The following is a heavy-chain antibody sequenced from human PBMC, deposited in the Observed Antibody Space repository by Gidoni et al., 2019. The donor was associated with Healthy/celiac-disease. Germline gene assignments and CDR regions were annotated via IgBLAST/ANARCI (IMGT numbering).Heavy chain of an antibody. V-gene: IGHV4-59*01. CDR2: NNYSGST. D-gene: IGHD3-10*01. Sequence: QVQLQESGQGLAKTSATLSRTSHVTGGSISRYYWSWIRQPPGKGQEWIRYNNYSGSTKYHPSLRSRVTKSVDTSKNQVSLKLSSVTAADTAVYYCARGLLWFGELSYYFDYWGQGTLVTVSS. CDR1: GGSISRYY. CDR3: ARGLLWFGELSYYFDY. J-gene: IGHJ4*02.